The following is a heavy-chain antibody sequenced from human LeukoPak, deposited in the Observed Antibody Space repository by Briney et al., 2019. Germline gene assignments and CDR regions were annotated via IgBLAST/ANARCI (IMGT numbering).Heavy chain of an antibody. Sequence: PGGSLRLSCAASGFTFSSYEMNWVRQAPGKGLEWVSYISSSGSTIYYADSVKGRFTISRDNAKNSLYLQMNSLRAEDTAVYYCARVGLYSSSWYSHYYYYYMDVWGKGTTVTISS. CDR2: ISSSGSTI. D-gene: IGHD6-13*01. CDR1: GFTFSSYE. CDR3: ARVGLYSSSWYSHYYYYYMDV. J-gene: IGHJ6*03. V-gene: IGHV3-48*03.